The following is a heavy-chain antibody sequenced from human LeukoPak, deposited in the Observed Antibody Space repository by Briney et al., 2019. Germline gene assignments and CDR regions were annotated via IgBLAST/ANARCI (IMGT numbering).Heavy chain of an antibody. Sequence: PSETLSLTCAVYGGSFSGYYWSWIRQPPGKGLDWIGEIIHSGGTNYNPSLKSRVTISVDTSKNQFSLNLNSINAADTAVYYCARGLGGSDYFDHWGQGTLVTVSS. CDR3: ARGLGGSDYFDH. CDR1: GGSFSGYY. V-gene: IGHV4-34*01. CDR2: IIHSGGT. D-gene: IGHD1-26*01. J-gene: IGHJ4*02.